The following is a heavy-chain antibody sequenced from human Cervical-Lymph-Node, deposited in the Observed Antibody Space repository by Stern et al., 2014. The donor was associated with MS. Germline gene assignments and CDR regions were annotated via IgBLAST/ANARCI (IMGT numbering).Heavy chain of an antibody. D-gene: IGHD5-24*01. CDR3: ATLGWADY. V-gene: IGHV3-74*02. J-gene: IGHJ4*02. CDR2: IDSDGSNT. CDR1: GFSFSSYW. Sequence: EVQLEESGGGLVQPGGSLRLSCAASGFSFSSYWMHWVRQAPGEGQVWVPRIDSDGSNTGYADSVKGRFTISRDNAKNTLYLQMNSLRAEDTAVYYCATLGWADYWGQGTLVTVSS.